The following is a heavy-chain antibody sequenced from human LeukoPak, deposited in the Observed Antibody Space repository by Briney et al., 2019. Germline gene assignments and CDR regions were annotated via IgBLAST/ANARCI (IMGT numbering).Heavy chain of an antibody. CDR3: ARVPRSGGSIDY. J-gene: IGHJ4*02. D-gene: IGHD6-19*01. CDR2: ISSSGSTT. CDR1: AFTFSDYY. Sequence: GGSLRLSCAASAFTFSDYYMTWIRQAPGKGLEWVSYISSSGSTTHYADSVKGRFTISRDNAKNSLYVQMNNLRAEDTAVYYCARVPRSGGSIDYWGQGTLVTVSS. V-gene: IGHV3-11*01.